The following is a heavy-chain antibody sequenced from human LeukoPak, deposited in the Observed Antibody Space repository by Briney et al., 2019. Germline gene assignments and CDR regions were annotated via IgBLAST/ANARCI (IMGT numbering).Heavy chain of an antibody. CDR2: IYYSGST. D-gene: IGHD5-18*01. CDR1: GGSFSGYY. Sequence: SETLSLTCAVYGGSFSGYYWSWIRQHPGKGLEWIGYIYYSGSTYYNPSLKSRVTISVDTSKNQFSLKLSSVTAADTAVYYCARDHGYSYGYNWFDPWGQGTLVTVSS. CDR3: ARDHGYSYGYNWFDP. J-gene: IGHJ5*02. V-gene: IGHV4-31*11.